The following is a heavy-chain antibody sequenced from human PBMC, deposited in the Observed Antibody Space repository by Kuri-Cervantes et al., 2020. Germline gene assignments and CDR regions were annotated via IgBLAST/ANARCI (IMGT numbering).Heavy chain of an antibody. CDR3: AKDRWDGYCSGGSCYVQYLQH. D-gene: IGHD2-15*01. Sequence: GESLKISCAASGFSFRNFWMSWVRQAPGKGLEWVANIKQDGSEKNYVDSVTGRFAISRDNAKNSLYLQMNSLRAEDTAVYYCAKDRWDGYCSGGSCYVQYLQHWGQGTLVTVSS. J-gene: IGHJ1*01. V-gene: IGHV3-7*03. CDR1: GFSFRNFW. CDR2: IKQDGSEK.